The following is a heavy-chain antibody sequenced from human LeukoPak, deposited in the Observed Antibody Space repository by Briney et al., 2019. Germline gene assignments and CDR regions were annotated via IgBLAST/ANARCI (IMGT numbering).Heavy chain of an antibody. D-gene: IGHD6-19*01. J-gene: IGHJ5*02. CDR3: AKESGGIAVAGDNWFDP. V-gene: IGHV3-23*01. CDR1: GFTVSNNY. Sequence: GGSLRLSCAVSGFTVSNNYMSWVRQALGKGLEWVSAISGSGGSTYYADSVKGRFTISRDNSKNTLYLQMNSLRAEDTAVYYCAKESGGIAVAGDNWFDPWGQGTLVTVSS. CDR2: ISGSGGST.